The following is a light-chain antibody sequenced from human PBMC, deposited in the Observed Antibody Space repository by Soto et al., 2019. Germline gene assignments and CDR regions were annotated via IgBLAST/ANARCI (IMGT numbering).Light chain of an antibody. Sequence: EIVMTQSPATLSVSPGERATLSCRASQSVSILLAWYQQKPGQAPRLLIYDASNRATGIAARFSGSGSGTDFSLIISSLEPEDAAVYYCQQRSNWITFGQGTRLEI. V-gene: IGKV3-11*01. CDR3: QQRSNWIT. CDR1: QSVSIL. CDR2: DAS. J-gene: IGKJ5*01.